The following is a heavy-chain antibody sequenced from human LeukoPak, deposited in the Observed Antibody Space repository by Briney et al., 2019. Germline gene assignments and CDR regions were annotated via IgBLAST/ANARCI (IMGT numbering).Heavy chain of an antibody. V-gene: IGHV1-8*01. CDR1: GYTFTSYD. J-gene: IGHJ6*03. Sequence: ASVKVSCKASGYTFTSYDINWVRQATGQGLEWMGWMNPNSGNTGYAQKFQGRVTMTRNTSTSTAYMELSSLRSEDTAVYYCARGAYYYYYMDVWGKGTTVTVSS. CDR2: MNPNSGNT. CDR3: ARGAYYYYYMDV.